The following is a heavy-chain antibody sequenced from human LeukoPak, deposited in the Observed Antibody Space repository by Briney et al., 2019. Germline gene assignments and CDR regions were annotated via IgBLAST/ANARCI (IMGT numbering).Heavy chain of an antibody. CDR3: ARDWWAVAKLDAFDI. V-gene: IGHV4-28*03. J-gene: IGHJ3*02. Sequence: SETLSLTCAVSGYSISSSNWWGWIRQPPGKGLEWIGYTYYSGSTYYNPSLKSRVTMSVDTSKNQFSLKLSSVTAADTAVYYCARDWWAVAKLDAFDIWGQGTMVTVSS. CDR2: TYYSGST. CDR1: GYSISSSNW. D-gene: IGHD6-19*01.